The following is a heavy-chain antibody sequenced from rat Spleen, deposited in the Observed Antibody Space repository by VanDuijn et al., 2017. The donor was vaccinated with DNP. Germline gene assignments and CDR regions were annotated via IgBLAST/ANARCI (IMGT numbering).Heavy chain of an antibody. D-gene: IGHD1-11*01. CDR2: ISYDGYNT. Sequence: EVQLVESGGGLVQPGRSLKLSCADLGFTFSAYNMAWVRQAPKKGLEWVATISYDGYNTYYRDSVKGRFTISRDNAKSTLYLQMDSLRSEDTATYYCAYGGYWGQGVMVTVSS. CDR1: GFTFSAYN. CDR3: AYGGY. J-gene: IGHJ2*01. V-gene: IGHV5-7*01.